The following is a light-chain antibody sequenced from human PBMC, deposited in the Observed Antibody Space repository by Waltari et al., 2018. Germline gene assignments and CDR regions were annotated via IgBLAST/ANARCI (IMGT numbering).Light chain of an antibody. Sequence: DIQMTQSPSSLSASVGDSVTITCRASQAISSYLAWYQQRPGKAPKLLIYKASTLQSGVPSRFTGSGSGTDFTLTINSLQPEDFAAYYCLQHNSYPYSFGQGTKVEIK. V-gene: IGKV1-17*01. CDR3: LQHNSYPYS. CDR1: QAISSY. CDR2: KAS. J-gene: IGKJ2*03.